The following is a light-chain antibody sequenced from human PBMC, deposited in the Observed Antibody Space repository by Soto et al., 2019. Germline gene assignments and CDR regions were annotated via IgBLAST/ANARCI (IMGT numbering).Light chain of an antibody. CDR2: DAS. J-gene: IGKJ1*01. CDR3: QQYNSYSRT. V-gene: IGKV1-5*01. Sequence: DIQMTQSPSTLSASVGDRVTITCRASQSISPWLAWYQQKPGKAPKFLIYDASSLESGVPSRFSGSGSGTEFTLTISSLQPDDFATYYCQQYNSYSRTFGQGTKVEIK. CDR1: QSISPW.